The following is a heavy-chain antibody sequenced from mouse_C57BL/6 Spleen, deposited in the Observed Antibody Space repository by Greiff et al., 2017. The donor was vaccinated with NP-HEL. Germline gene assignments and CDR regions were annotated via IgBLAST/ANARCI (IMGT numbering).Heavy chain of an antibody. Sequence: QVQLQQSGAELVRPGASVTLSCKASGYTFTDYEMHWVKQTPVHGLEWIGAIDPETGGTAYNQKFKGKAILTADKSSSTAYMELRSLTSEDSAVYYCTRATTVEDYFDYWGQGTTLTVSS. J-gene: IGHJ2*01. CDR3: TRATTVEDYFDY. CDR2: IDPETGGT. D-gene: IGHD1-1*01. V-gene: IGHV1-15*01. CDR1: GYTFTDYE.